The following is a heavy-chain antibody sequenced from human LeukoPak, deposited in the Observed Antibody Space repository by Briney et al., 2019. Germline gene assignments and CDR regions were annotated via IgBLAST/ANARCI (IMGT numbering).Heavy chain of an antibody. CDR3: ARRSSGYFLYYFDY. J-gene: IGHJ4*02. Sequence: PGGSLRLSCAASGFTFSTFGMHWVRQAPGKGLEWVAVIWYDGSNKYYADSVKGRFTISRDNSKNTLYLQMNSLRAEDTAVYYCARRSSGYFLYYFDYWGQGTLVTVSS. CDR2: IWYDGSNK. V-gene: IGHV3-33*08. D-gene: IGHD3-22*01. CDR1: GFTFSTFG.